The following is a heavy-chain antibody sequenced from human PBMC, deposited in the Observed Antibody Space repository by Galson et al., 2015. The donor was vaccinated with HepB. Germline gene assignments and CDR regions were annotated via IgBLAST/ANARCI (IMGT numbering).Heavy chain of an antibody. Sequence: SVKVSCKASGYTFTSYYMFWVRQAPGQGLEWTRLINPSGDSAAYSQKFQGTATMTRDTSTSTVYMELSSLRSEDTAVYYCARYSSTMAFDYWGQGTLVTVSS. V-gene: IGHV1-46*01. CDR2: INPSGDSA. J-gene: IGHJ4*02. CDR3: ARYSSTMAFDY. CDR1: GYTFTSYY. D-gene: IGHD2-2*01.